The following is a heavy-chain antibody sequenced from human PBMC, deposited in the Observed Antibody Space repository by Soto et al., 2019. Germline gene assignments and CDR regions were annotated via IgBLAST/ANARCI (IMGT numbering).Heavy chain of an antibody. V-gene: IGHV3-23*01. CDR2: ISGSGGST. J-gene: IGHJ3*02. Sequence: GGSLRVSCAASGFTFSIYAMGWVRQAPGKGLEWVSAISGSGGSTYYADSVKGRFTISRDNSKNTLYLQMNSLRAEDTAVYYCAKGPTKVAHAFDIWGQGTLVTVSS. CDR3: AKGPTKVAHAFDI. D-gene: IGHD4-17*01. CDR1: GFTFSIYA.